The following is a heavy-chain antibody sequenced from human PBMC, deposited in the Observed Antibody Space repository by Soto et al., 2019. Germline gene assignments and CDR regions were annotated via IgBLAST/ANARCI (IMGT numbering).Heavy chain of an antibody. CDR1: GFTFSSYA. J-gene: IGHJ4*01. Sequence: EVQLLESGGGLVQPGGSLRLSCAASGFTFSSYAMSWVRQAPGKGLEWVSAISGSGGSTYYADSVKGRFTISRDNSKNTLYLQMNSQRAEDTAVYYAAKEPDSVVEVAAFIDYWGQGTLVTVSS. D-gene: IGHD2-15*01. V-gene: IGHV3-23*01. CDR3: AKEPDSVVEVAAFIDY. CDR2: ISGSGGST.